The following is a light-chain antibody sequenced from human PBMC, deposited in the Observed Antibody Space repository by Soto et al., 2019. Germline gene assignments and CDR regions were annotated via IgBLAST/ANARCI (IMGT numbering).Light chain of an antibody. V-gene: IGLV2-23*01. CDR2: ECN. Sequence: QSALTQPASVSGSPGQSITISCTGTSSDVGSYNLVSWYQQHPGKAPKLMIYECNKRPSGVSNRFSGSKSANTASLTISGLQTEDEADYYCCSYAGTNTFVFGTGTKVTVL. J-gene: IGLJ1*01. CDR3: CSYAGTNTFV. CDR1: SSDVGSYNL.